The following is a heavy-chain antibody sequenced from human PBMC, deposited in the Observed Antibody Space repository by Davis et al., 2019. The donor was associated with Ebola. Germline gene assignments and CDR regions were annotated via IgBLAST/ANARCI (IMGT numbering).Heavy chain of an antibody. Sequence: GGSLRLSCAASGFTFSSYSMNWVRQAPGKGLEWVSSISSSSSYIYYADSVKGRFTISRDNAKNSLYLQMNSLRAEDTAVYYCASQGYDYIWGSYRDFDYWGQGTLVTVSS. CDR1: GFTFSSYS. J-gene: IGHJ4*02. CDR2: ISSSSSYI. D-gene: IGHD3-16*02. CDR3: ASQGYDYIWGSYRDFDY. V-gene: IGHV3-21*01.